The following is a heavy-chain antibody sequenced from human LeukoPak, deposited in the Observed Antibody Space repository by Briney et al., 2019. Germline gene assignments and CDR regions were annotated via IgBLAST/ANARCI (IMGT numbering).Heavy chain of an antibody. CDR1: GGTFSSYA. D-gene: IGHD3-10*01. Sequence: GASVKVSCKASGGTFSSYAISWVRQAPGQGLEWMGGIIPIFGTANYAQKFQGRVTITTDESTSTAYMELSSLRSEDTAVYYCARDRSDWGEYYYHYMDVWGKGTTVTVSS. J-gene: IGHJ6*03. CDR3: ARDRSDWGEYYYHYMDV. V-gene: IGHV1-69*05. CDR2: IIPIFGTA.